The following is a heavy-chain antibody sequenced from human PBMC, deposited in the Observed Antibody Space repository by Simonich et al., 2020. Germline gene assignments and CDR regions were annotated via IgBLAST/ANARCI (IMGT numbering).Heavy chain of an antibody. CDR1: GYTFTGYY. J-gene: IGHJ6*03. CDR2: SNPNSGGT. D-gene: IGHD7-27*01. Sequence: QVQLVQSGAEVKKPGASVKVSCKASGYTFTGYYMHWVRQAPGQGLEWRGWSNPNSGGTNYAQKFQGRVTMTRDTSISTAYMALSRLRSDDTAVYYCARGALTGDYYYMDVWGKGTTVTVSS. V-gene: IGHV1-2*02. CDR3: ARGALTGDYYYMDV.